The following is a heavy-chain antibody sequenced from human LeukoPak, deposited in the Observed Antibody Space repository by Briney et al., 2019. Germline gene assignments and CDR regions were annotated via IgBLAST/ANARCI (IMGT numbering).Heavy chain of an antibody. CDR2: INHSGST. J-gene: IGHJ4*02. CDR3: ARAQFGY. CDR1: GGSFSGYY. V-gene: IGHV4-34*01. Sequence: KASETLSLTCAVYGGSFSGYYWSWIRQPPGKGLEWIGEINHSGSTNYNPSLKSRVTISVDTSKNQFSLKLSSVTAADTAVYYCARAQFGYWGQGTLVTVSS.